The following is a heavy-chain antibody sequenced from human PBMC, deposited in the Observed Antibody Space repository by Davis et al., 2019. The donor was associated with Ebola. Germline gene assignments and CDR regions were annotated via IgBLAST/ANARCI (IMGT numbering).Heavy chain of an antibody. Sequence: SVKVSCKASGGTFSSYAISWVRQAPGQGLEWMGRIITILGIANYAQKFQGRVTITADKSTSTAYMELSSLRSEDTAVYYCARDRPGVAINYYYGMDVWGQGTTVTISS. CDR3: ARDRPGVAINYYYGMDV. CDR2: IITILGIA. V-gene: IGHV1-69*04. D-gene: IGHD3-3*01. CDR1: GGTFSSYA. J-gene: IGHJ6*02.